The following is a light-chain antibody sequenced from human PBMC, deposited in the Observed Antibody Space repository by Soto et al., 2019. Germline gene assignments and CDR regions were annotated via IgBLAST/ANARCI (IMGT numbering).Light chain of an antibody. J-gene: IGKJ4*01. CDR3: QQRSNWLT. CDR1: QSVSSY. V-gene: IGKV3-11*01. Sequence: EIALRQSPATLSLSPGERATLSCRASQSVSSYLAWYQQKPVQAPRLLIYDASNRATGIPARSSGSGSWTDFTLPISSLQREDFAVYYCQQRSNWLTFGGGNKVEI. CDR2: DAS.